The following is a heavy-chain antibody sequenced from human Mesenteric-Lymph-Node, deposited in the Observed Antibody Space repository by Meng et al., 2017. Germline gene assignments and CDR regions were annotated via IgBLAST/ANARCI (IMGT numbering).Heavy chain of an antibody. CDR1: GGACSSDA. J-gene: IGHJ4*02. CDR3: ASSIFGVVIISPLGY. CDR2: IIPIFGTA. Sequence: QVQLVQSGAEVKMPRSSVKVSCKASGGACSSDALSWVRQAPGQGLEWMGGIIPIFGTANYAQKYQGRVTITADKSTSTAYMELSSLRSEDTAVYYCASSIFGVVIISPLGYWGQGTLVTVSS. D-gene: IGHD3-3*01. V-gene: IGHV1-69*06.